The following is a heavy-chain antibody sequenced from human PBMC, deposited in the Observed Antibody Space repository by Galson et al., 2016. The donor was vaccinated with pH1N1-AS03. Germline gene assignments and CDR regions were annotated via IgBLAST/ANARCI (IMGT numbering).Heavy chain of an antibody. V-gene: IGHV3-23*01. CDR3: TATYCSSRDYCYYY. CDR1: GFTFKNYA. CDR2: ISGIGTST. Sequence: LRLSCAASGFTFKNYAMSWVRQAPGKGLEWVSVISGIGTSTYYAASVKGRFSISRDNARNTLSLQMDGLRAEDTAVYYCTATYCSSRDYCYYYWGQGTLVTVSS. J-gene: IGHJ4*02. D-gene: IGHD2-2*01.